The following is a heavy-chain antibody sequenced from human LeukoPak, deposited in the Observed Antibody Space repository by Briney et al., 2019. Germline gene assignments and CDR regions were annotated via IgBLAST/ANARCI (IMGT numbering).Heavy chain of an antibody. V-gene: IGHV3-48*03. Sequence: PGGSLRLSCAASGFTFSNYEMNWVRQGPGKGLEWVSFISFSGNSIYYADSVKGRFTISRDNAKNSLYLQMNSLRAEDTAVYYCARDDNANGDLECLDFWGQGTLVTVSS. D-gene: IGHD4-17*01. CDR2: ISFSGNSI. CDR1: GFTFSNYE. J-gene: IGHJ4*02. CDR3: ARDDNANGDLECLDF.